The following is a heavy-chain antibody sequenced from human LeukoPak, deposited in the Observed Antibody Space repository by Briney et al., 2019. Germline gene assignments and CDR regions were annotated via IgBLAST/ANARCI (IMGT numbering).Heavy chain of an antibody. CDR2: ISSSSSPI. D-gene: IGHD6-13*01. CDR1: RFTFSSYS. Sequence: GGSLRLSCAASRFTFSSYSMNWVRQAPGKGLEWVSYISSSSSPIYYADSVKGRFTISRDNAKNSLYLQMNSLRADDTAVYYCARDSIGYSSSSDYWGQGTLVTVSS. V-gene: IGHV3-48*01. CDR3: ARDSIGYSSSSDY. J-gene: IGHJ4*02.